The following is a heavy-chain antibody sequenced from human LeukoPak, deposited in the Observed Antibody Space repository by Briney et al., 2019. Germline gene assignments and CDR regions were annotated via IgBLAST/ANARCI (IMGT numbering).Heavy chain of an antibody. J-gene: IGHJ4*02. D-gene: IGHD2-2*01. CDR2: IKSKTDGGTT. Sequence: GGSLRLSCAASGFTFSNAWMSWVRQAPGKGLEWVGRIKSKTDGGTTDYAAPVKGRFTISRDGSKNMLYLQMNSLKTEDTAVYYCTTRIVVVPAAMDFDYWGQGTLVTVSS. CDR3: TTRIVVVPAAMDFDY. V-gene: IGHV3-15*01. CDR1: GFTFSNAW.